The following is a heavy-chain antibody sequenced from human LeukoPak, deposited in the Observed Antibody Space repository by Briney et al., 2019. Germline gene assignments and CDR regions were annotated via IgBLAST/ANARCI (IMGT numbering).Heavy chain of an antibody. V-gene: IGHV4-59*01. CDR2: IYYSGST. Sequence: SETLSLTCTVSGDSITSYYWSWIRQPPGKGLEWIGYIYYSGSTDYNPSLKSRVTISVDTSKNQFSLKLSSVTAADTAVYYCARTTEAHSWRTRYYDYYMDVWGKGTTVTVSS. CDR1: GDSITSYY. CDR3: ARTTEAHSWRTRYYDYYMDV. D-gene: IGHD6-13*01. J-gene: IGHJ6*03.